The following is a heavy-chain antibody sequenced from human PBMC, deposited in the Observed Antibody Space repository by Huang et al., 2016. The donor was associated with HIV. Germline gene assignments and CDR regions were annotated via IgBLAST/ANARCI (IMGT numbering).Heavy chain of an antibody. Sequence: EVQLVESGGGLVQPGGSLRLSCAASRFTFKDHGMNWVRQAPGKGLEWRSVIGTTHNAIYYADSVKGRFTISRDNAKSSLFLQMSSLRDEDTAMYYCAREPFYGDYIDFWGQGTLVTVS. J-gene: IGHJ4*02. V-gene: IGHV3-48*02. CDR1: RFTFKDHG. CDR2: IGTTHNAI. D-gene: IGHD4-17*01. CDR3: AREPFYGDYIDF.